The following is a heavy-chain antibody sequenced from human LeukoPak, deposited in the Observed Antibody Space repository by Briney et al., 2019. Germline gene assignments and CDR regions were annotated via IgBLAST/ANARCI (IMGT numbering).Heavy chain of an antibody. CDR2: IYYSGST. V-gene: IGHV4-39*07. D-gene: IGHD3-10*01. CDR3: ARWENYYGSGSYYCFDY. J-gene: IGHJ4*02. Sequence: SETLSLTCTVSGGSISSSSYYWGWIRQPPGKGLEWIGSIYYSGSTYYNPSLKSRVTISVDTSKNQFSLKLSSVTAADTAVYYCARWENYYGSGSYYCFDYWGQGTLVTVSS. CDR1: GGSISSSSYY.